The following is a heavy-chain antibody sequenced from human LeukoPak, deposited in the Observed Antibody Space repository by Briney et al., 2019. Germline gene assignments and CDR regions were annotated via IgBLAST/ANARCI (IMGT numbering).Heavy chain of an antibody. CDR1: GYTFTSYD. D-gene: IGHD4-23*01. CDR3: ARGNHMTTVVSSKRFDP. CDR2: MNPNSGNT. J-gene: IGHJ5*02. V-gene: IGHV1-8*03. Sequence: ASVKVSCKASGYTFTSYDINWVRQATGQGLEWMGWMNPNSGNTGYAQKFQGRVTITRNTSISTAYMELSSLRSEDTAVYYCARGNHMTTVVSSKRFDPWGQGTLVTVSS.